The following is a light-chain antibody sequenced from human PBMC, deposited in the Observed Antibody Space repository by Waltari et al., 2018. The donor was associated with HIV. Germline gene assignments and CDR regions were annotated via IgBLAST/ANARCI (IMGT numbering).Light chain of an antibody. J-gene: IGLJ1*01. Sequence: QSALTQPASVSGSPGQSITISCTGTSSHVGSYNLVSWYQQYPGKVPKLMIYEVSKRPSGVSNRFSGSKSGNTASLTISGLQAEDETDYYCCSYAGSSTPFVFGTATKVTVL. CDR3: CSYAGSSTPFV. V-gene: IGLV2-23*02. CDR2: EVS. CDR1: SSHVGSYNL.